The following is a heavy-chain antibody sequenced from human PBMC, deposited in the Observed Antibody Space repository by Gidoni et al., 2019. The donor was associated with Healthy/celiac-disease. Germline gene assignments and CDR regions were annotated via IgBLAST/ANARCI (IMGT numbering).Heavy chain of an antibody. CDR1: GGSISSSSYY. Sequence: QLQLQESGPGPVTPSETLSLTCTVSGGSISSSSYYWGWIRQPPGKGLEWIGSIYYSGSTYYNPSLKSRVTISVDTSKNQFSLKLSSVTAADTAVYYCARDRDSGGTLWGQGTLVTVSS. J-gene: IGHJ4*02. D-gene: IGHD2-15*01. CDR2: IYYSGST. V-gene: IGHV4-39*07. CDR3: ARDRDSGGTL.